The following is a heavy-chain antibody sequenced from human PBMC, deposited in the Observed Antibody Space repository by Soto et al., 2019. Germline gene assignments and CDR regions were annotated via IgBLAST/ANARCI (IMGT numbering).Heavy chain of an antibody. Sequence: ESGGGVVQPGRSLRLSCAASGFTFSSYAMHWVRQAPGKGLEWVAVISYDGSNKYYADSVKGRFTISRDNSKNTLYLQMNSLRAEDTAVYYCARDRRWFGSGYGMDVWGQGTTVTVSS. CDR3: ARDRRWFGSGYGMDV. J-gene: IGHJ6*02. CDR1: GFTFSSYA. V-gene: IGHV3-30-3*01. D-gene: IGHD3-10*01. CDR2: ISYDGSNK.